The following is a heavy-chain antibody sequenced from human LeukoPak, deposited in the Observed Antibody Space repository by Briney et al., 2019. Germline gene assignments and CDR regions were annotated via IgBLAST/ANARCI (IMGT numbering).Heavy chain of an antibody. D-gene: IGHD3-9*01. CDR3: ARDPRYFVPSDDAFDI. CDR2: IIPIFGTA. CDR1: GGTFSSYA. V-gene: IGHV1-69*05. J-gene: IGHJ3*02. Sequence: GASVKVSCKASGGTFSSYAISWVRQAPGQWREWMGGIIPIFGTANYAQKFQGRVTMTRDTSISTAYMELSRLRSDDTAVYYCARDPRYFVPSDDAFDIWGQGTMVTVSS.